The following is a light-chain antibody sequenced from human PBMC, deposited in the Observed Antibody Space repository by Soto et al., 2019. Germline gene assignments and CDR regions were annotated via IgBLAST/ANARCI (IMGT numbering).Light chain of an antibody. CDR2: AAS. CDR1: QSIXSY. Sequence: VLSQSPASLSLSPGDRATLACKASQSIXSYFPWYQTKPGQAPRILXDAASNMATGSPARLSGSGSATDFTLPISSLEPEYFAVYYFQQRSNGTLTFGQGTKLDIK. CDR3: QQRSNGTLT. J-gene: IGKJ1*01. V-gene: IGKV3-11*01.